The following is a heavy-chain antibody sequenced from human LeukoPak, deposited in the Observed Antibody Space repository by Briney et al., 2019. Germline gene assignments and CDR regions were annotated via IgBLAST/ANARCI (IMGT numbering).Heavy chain of an antibody. V-gene: IGHV4-59*08. D-gene: IGHD6-13*01. J-gene: IGHJ3*02. CDR1: GGSISSYY. CDR2: IYYSGST. CDR3: ARHGQIAAAGPYDAFDI. Sequence: SESLSLTCPVSGGSISSYYWSWIRQPPGKGLEWVGYIYYSGSTNYNRSLKSRVNISVDTSKNQFSLKLSSVTAADTAVYYCARHGQIAAAGPYDAFDIWGQETMVTVSS.